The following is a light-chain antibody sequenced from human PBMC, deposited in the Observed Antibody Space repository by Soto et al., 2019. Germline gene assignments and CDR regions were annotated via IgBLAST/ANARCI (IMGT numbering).Light chain of an antibody. CDR3: QQYNAYSLT. V-gene: IGKV1-5*01. CDR2: DAS. J-gene: IGKJ3*01. Sequence: DIQMTQAPSTLAASVGDIVTITCRASQSVRSWLAWYQQKPGKAPKLLIYDASNLESGVPSRFSGSGSGTEFTLTISSLQPDDFATYYCQQYNAYSLTFGPGTKVNNK. CDR1: QSVRSW.